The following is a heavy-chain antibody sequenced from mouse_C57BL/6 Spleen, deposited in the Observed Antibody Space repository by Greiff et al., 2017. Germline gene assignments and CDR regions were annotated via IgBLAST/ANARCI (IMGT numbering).Heavy chain of an antibody. CDR1: GYSFTGYY. V-gene: IGHV1-43*01. J-gene: IGHJ3*01. CDR2: INPSTGGT. D-gene: IGHD2-5*01. Sequence: VQLQQSGPELVKPGASVTISCKASGYSFTGYYMHWVKQSSEKSLEWIGEINPSTGGTSYNQKFKGKATLTVDKSSSTAYMQLKSLTSEDSAVXYCASYSNYGTWFAYWGQGTLVTVSA. CDR3: ASYSNYGTWFAY.